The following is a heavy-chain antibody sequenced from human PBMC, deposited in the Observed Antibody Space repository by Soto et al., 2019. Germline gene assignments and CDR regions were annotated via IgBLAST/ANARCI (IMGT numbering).Heavy chain of an antibody. CDR3: ARDREQQLRLIHYYGMDV. V-gene: IGHV1-3*01. J-gene: IGHJ6*02. CDR1: GYTFTSYA. Sequence: ASVKVSCKASGYTFTSYAMHWVRQAPGQRLEWMGWINAGNGNTKYSQKFQGRVTITRDTSASTAYMELSSLRSEDTAVYYCARDREQQLRLIHYYGMDVWGQGITVTVSS. CDR2: INAGNGNT. D-gene: IGHD6-13*01.